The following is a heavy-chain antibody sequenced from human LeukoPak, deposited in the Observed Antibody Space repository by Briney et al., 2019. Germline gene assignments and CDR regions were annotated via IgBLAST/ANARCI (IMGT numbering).Heavy chain of an antibody. Sequence: SVKVSCKASGGTFSSYAISWVRQAPGQGLEWMGRIIPILGIANYAQKFQGRVTITADKSTSTAYMELSSLRSEDTAVYYCARGNRGSYHYYFDYWGQGTLVTVSS. D-gene: IGHD1-26*01. V-gene: IGHV1-69*04. CDR1: GGTFSSYA. CDR3: ARGNRGSYHYYFDY. CDR2: IIPILGIA. J-gene: IGHJ4*02.